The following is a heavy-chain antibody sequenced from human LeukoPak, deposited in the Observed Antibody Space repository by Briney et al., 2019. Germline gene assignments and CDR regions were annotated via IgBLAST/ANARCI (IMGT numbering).Heavy chain of an antibody. J-gene: IGHJ5*02. D-gene: IGHD3-16*01. Sequence: SHTLSLTCTVSGGSISSGGYYWSWIPQHPGKGLEWIAYIYYSGSTYYNPSRNSRVTISVDTSKNQLSLRLSSVTAADAALYSCAGATDYGHWFDPWGQGTLVTVSS. CDR3: AGATDYGHWFDP. V-gene: IGHV4-31*03. CDR2: IYYSGST. CDR1: GGSISSGGYY.